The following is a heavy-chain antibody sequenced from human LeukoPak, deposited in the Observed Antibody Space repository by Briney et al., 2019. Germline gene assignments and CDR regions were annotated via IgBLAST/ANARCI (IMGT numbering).Heavy chain of an antibody. CDR3: ARSYTSPNWFDP. J-gene: IGHJ5*02. CDR1: GFTFRNYE. V-gene: IGHV3-48*03. CDR2: FSDSGSTI. Sequence: GGSLRLSCAASGFTFRNYEMNWVRQAPGKGLEWVSYFSDSGSTIYYVDSVKGRFTISRDNAKNSLFLQMNSLRAEDTAVYYCARSYTSPNWFDPWGQGTLVTVSS. D-gene: IGHD3-10*01.